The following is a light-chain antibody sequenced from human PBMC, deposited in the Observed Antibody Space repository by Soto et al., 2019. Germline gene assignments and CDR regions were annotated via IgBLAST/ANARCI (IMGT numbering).Light chain of an antibody. Sequence: DVVMTQSPLSLPVTLGQPASISRRSSQSLVYSDGNTYLNWFHQRPGQSPRRLIYKVSNRDSGVPDRFSGSGSGTDFTLKISRVEAEDVGVYYCMQGTYRPRLTFGGGTKVEIK. V-gene: IGKV2-30*01. J-gene: IGKJ4*01. CDR3: MQGTYRPRLT. CDR1: QSLVYSDGNTY. CDR2: KVS.